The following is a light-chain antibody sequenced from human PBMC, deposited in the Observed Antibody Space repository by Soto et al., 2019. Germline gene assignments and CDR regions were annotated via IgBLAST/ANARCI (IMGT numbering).Light chain of an antibody. CDR2: DAS. CDR1: QEISNA. V-gene: IGKV1-33*01. CDR3: QQYYYLPL. J-gene: IGKJ3*01. Sequence: DIQMTQSPSSLSASVGDRVTITCQASQEISNALSWYQLKLGKAPRLLIYDASNLETGVPPRFSGSGSGTAFTFIISSLQPEDVATYYCQQYYYLPLFGPGTKVDI.